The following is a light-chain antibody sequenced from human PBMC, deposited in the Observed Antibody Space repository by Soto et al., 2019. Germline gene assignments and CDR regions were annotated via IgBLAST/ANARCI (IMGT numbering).Light chain of an antibody. CDR2: AAS. V-gene: IGKV1-39*01. CDR3: QQSHSTPLT. Sequence: DIQMTQSPSSLSASVGDRVTITCRASQSINTYLNWYQQRRGKAPKLLIYAASSLQGGVPSRFSGSGSGTDFTLTISSLQPEDFATYYCQQSHSTPLTFGQGTRLEIK. CDR1: QSINTY. J-gene: IGKJ5*01.